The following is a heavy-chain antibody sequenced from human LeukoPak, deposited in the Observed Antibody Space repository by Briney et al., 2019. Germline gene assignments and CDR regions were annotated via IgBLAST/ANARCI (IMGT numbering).Heavy chain of an antibody. Sequence: GGSLRLSCAASGFTFNTYTLNWVRQAPGKGLEWVSSISSSGSTTFYADSVKGRFTISRDNAKNSLYLQMNSLRAEDTAVYYCAREAGAYSSGWSYYYYYMDVWGKGTTVTVSS. J-gene: IGHJ6*03. V-gene: IGHV3-48*04. CDR3: AREAGAYSSGWSYYYYYMDV. D-gene: IGHD6-19*01. CDR2: ISSSGSTT. CDR1: GFTFNTYT.